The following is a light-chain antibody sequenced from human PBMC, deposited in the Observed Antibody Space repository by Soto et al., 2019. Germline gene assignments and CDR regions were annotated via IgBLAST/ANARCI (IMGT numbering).Light chain of an antibody. J-gene: IGLJ3*02. CDR3: ATWDDTLRTWV. CDR1: NSNIGTNA. CDR2: NNN. V-gene: IGLV1-44*01. Sequence: QSVLTQPPSASGTPGQRVTISCSGSNSNIGTNAVNWYQQIPGTAPKLLIYNNNQRPSGVPDRFSGSKSGTSASLAISGLQSEDEADYPCATWDDTLRTWVFGGGTKLTVV.